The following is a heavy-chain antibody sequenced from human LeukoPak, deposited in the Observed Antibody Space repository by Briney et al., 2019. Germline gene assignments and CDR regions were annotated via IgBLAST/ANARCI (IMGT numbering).Heavy chain of an antibody. V-gene: IGHV4-59*01. CDR2: IYYTGTT. CDR1: GGXLSSYY. J-gene: IGHJ4*02. D-gene: IGHD2-15*01. Sequence: SETLSLTCTVSGGXLSSYYCSWIRQPPGEGLEWIGSIYYTGTTNYNPSLKSRVTISVDTSKNQFSLKLSSVTAADTAVYYCARGGWRLDYWGQGTLVTVSS. CDR3: ARGGWRLDY.